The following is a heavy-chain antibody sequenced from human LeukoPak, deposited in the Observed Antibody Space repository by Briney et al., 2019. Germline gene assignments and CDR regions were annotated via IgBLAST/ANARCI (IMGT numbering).Heavy chain of an antibody. CDR1: GGSFSGYY. CDR2: INHSGST. D-gene: IGHD3-22*01. V-gene: IGHV4-34*01. Sequence: SETLSLTCAVYGGSFSGYYWSWIRQPPGKGLEWIGEINHSGSTNYNPSLKSRVTISVDTSKNQFSLKLSSVTAAHTAVYYCARDQYYDSSGYLRRTFFDYWGQGTLVTVSS. J-gene: IGHJ4*02. CDR3: ARDQYYDSSGYLRRTFFDY.